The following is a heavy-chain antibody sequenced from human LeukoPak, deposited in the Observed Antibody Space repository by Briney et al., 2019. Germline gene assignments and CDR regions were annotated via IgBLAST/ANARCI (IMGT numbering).Heavy chain of an antibody. CDR1: GFTFSSYG. Sequence: GGSLRLSCAASGFTFSSYGMHWVRQAPGKGLEWVAMIRYDGSNKYYADLVKGRFTITRDNSKNTLYLEMNSLRAEDTAVYYCARAGIGAAVHFDYWGQGTLVSVSS. V-gene: IGHV3-33*08. J-gene: IGHJ4*02. D-gene: IGHD6-13*01. CDR3: ARAGIGAAVHFDY. CDR2: IRYDGSNK.